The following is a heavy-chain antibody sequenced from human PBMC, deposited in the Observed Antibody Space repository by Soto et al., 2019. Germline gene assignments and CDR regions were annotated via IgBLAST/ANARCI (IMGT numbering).Heavy chain of an antibody. CDR3: AKSRIHGWTRGLYDH. J-gene: IGHJ4*02. Sequence: EVQLLDSGGRLVQPGGSLRLSCAASGFTLRDYTMSWVRRAPGKGLERVSSIDERGASTSHAETVRGRFTISRYDSKNTLDLQMNSLRDEDTAVYFCAKSRIHGWTRGLYDHWGQGTQVTVSS. CDR2: IDERGAST. V-gene: IGHV3-23*01. CDR1: GFTLRDYT. D-gene: IGHD6-19*01.